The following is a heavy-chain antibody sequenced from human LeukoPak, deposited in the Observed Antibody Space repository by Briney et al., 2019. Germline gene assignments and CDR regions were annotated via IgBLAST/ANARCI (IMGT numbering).Heavy chain of an antibody. CDR1: GFTFSSYW. D-gene: IGHD2-15*01. J-gene: IGHJ4*02. CDR2: IKQDGSEK. Sequence: GGSLRLSCAASGFTFSSYWMSWVRQAPGKGLEWVANIKQDGSEKYYVDTVKGRFTISRDNAKNSLYLQMNSLRAEDTAVYYCAREGGMVVALGGYFDYWGQGTLVTVSS. CDR3: AREGGMVVALGGYFDY. V-gene: IGHV3-7*01.